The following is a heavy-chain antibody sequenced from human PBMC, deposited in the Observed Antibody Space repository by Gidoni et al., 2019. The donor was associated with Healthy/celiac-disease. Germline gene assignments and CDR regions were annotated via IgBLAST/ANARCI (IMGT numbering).Heavy chain of an antibody. Sequence: QVQLVQSGAEVKKPGASVKVSCKASGYTFTGYYMHWVRQAPGQGLEWMGWINPNSGGTNYAQKFQGRVTMTRDTSISTAYMELSRLRSDDTAVYYCARPPRGGSTSRTLDYWGQGTLVTVSS. V-gene: IGHV1-2*02. D-gene: IGHD2-2*01. CDR3: ARPPRGGSTSRTLDY. J-gene: IGHJ4*02. CDR1: GYTFTGYY. CDR2: INPNSGGT.